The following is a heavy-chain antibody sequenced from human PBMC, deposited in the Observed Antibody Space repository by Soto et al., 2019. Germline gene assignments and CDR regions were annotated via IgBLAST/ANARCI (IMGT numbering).Heavy chain of an antibody. CDR2: ISGSGGST. CDR1: GFTFSSYA. J-gene: IGHJ6*02. V-gene: IGHV3-23*01. Sequence: GGSLRLSCAASGFTFSSYAMSWVRQAPGKGLEWVSAISGSGGSTYYADSVKGRFTISRDNSKNTLYLQMNSLRAEDTAVYYCAKSGVVVVPAAEYYYYYGMDVWGQGTTVTVSS. CDR3: AKSGVVVVPAAEYYYYYGMDV. D-gene: IGHD2-2*01.